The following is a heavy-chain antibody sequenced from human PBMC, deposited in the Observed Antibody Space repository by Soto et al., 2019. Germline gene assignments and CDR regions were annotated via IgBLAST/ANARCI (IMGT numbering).Heavy chain of an antibody. D-gene: IGHD6-13*01. Sequence: QVQLQESRAGLVKPSETLSLTCTVSGDSISSYYWSWIRQPPGKGLEWIGYIYYSGSTNYNPSLKSRVTISVDTSKNQFSLKLSSVTAADTAVYYCARLHSSSWYSWFDLWGQGTLVTVSS. CDR1: GDSISSYY. V-gene: IGHV4-59*08. CDR3: ARLHSSSWYSWFDL. CDR2: IYYSGST. J-gene: IGHJ5*02.